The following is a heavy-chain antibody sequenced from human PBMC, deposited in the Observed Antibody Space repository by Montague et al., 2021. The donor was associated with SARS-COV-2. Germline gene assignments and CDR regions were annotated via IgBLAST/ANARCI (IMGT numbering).Heavy chain of an antibody. D-gene: IGHD3-10*01. J-gene: IGHJ3*02. CDR1: GGSITRNYY. Sequence: SETLSLTCTVSGGSITRNYYWGWIRQPPEKGLEWVGNIYYSGTTXXNPXXXSRVTISVDASKNQFSLNLTSVTAADTAVYYCARPLVRGVPKAFDIWGQGALVIVSS. V-gene: IGHV4-39*01. CDR3: ARPLVRGVPKAFDI. CDR2: IYYSGTT.